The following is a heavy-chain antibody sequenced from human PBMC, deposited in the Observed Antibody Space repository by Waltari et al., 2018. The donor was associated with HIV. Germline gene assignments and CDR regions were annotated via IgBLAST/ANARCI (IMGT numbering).Heavy chain of an antibody. D-gene: IGHD2-8*01. CDR1: GDTFKHTD. J-gene: IGHJ5*02. CDR3: TAARPGALIGDS. V-gene: IGHV1-8*02. CDR2: MSPTSGKT. Sequence: QVQLLQSAAEVSKPEAAAKDSCKGSGDTFKHTDINWVRQVPGQGLEWMGWMSPTSGKTGYAQAFEGRLTMTRNIFTNTVFLELRSLRPHDTGIYYCTAARPGALIGDSWGQGTLVNVSS.